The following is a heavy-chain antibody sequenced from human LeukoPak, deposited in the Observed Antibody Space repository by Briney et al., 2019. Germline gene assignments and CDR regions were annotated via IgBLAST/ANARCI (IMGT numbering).Heavy chain of an antibody. J-gene: IGHJ5*02. Sequence: GASVKVSCKASGYTFSSYGISWVRQAPGQGLEWMGWISAYNGNTKNAQKLQGRVTMTTDTSTSTAYMELRSLRSDDTAVYYCARAPAPRGSGSYGNWFDPWGQGTLVTVSS. CDR1: GYTFSSYG. V-gene: IGHV1-18*01. D-gene: IGHD3-10*01. CDR2: ISAYNGNT. CDR3: ARAPAPRGSGSYGNWFDP.